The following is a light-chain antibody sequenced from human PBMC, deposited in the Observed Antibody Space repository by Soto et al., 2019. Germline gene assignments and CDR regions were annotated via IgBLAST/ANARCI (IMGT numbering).Light chain of an antibody. CDR3: QQYNNWPPGT. Sequence: EIVMTQSPATLSVSPGEGATLSCRASQSVSGNLAWYQQKPGQAPRLLIYDASTRATGIPARFSGSGSGTEFTLTIRGLQSEDFAIYYCQQYNNWPPGTFGQGTKVEIK. CDR1: QSVSGN. CDR2: DAS. V-gene: IGKV3-15*01. J-gene: IGKJ1*01.